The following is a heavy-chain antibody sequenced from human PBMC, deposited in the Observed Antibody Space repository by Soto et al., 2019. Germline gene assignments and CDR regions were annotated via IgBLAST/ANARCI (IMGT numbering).Heavy chain of an antibody. CDR3: ARDGPTYGSSWPNYYYYGMDV. Sequence: ASVKVSCKASGYTFTGYYMHWVRQAPGQGLEWMGWINPNSGGTNYAQKFQGWVTMTRDTSISTAYMELSRLRSDDTAVYYCARDGPTYGSSWPNYYYYGMDVWGQGTTVTVSS. D-gene: IGHD6-13*01. V-gene: IGHV1-2*04. J-gene: IGHJ6*02. CDR2: INPNSGGT. CDR1: GYTFTGYY.